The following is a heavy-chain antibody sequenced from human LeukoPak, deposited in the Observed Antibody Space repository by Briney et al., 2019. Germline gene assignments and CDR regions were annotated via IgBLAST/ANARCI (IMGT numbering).Heavy chain of an antibody. V-gene: IGHV1-8*02. CDR1: GYTFTSYG. D-gene: IGHD3-22*01. CDR3: ARGRRSSGHFAHY. J-gene: IGHJ4*02. CDR2: MNPNSGNT. Sequence: GASVKVSCKASGYTFTSYGINWVRQATGQGLEWMGWMNPNSGNTGYAQKFQGRVTMTRNTSISTAYMELSSLRSEDTAVYYCARGRRSSGHFAHYWGQGTLVTVSS.